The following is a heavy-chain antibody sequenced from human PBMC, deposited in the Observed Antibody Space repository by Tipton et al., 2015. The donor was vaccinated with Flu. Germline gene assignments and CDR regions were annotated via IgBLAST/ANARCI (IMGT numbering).Heavy chain of an antibody. D-gene: IGHD6-19*01. J-gene: IGHJ4*02. CDR3: ARVLAVAVKEYDY. V-gene: IGHV3-48*03. CDR2: ISSSGSTI. CDR1: GFTFSSYE. Sequence: CAASGFTFSSYEMNWVRQAPGKGLEWVSYISSSGSTIYYADSVKGRFTISRDNAKNSLYLQMNSLRAEDTAVYYCARVLAVAVKEYDYWGQGTLVTVSS.